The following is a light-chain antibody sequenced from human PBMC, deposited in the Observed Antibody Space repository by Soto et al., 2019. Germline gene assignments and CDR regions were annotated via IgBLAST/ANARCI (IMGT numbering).Light chain of an antibody. J-gene: IGKJ5*01. Sequence: EIVMTQSPATLSVSPGERATLSCRASQSVSSNLSWYQQKPGQAPRLLIYGASTRATGIPARFSGSGSGTEFTLTISSLQSEDFAVYYCQQYNNWPFITFGQGTRLEMK. V-gene: IGKV3-15*01. CDR3: QQYNNWPFIT. CDR2: GAS. CDR1: QSVSSN.